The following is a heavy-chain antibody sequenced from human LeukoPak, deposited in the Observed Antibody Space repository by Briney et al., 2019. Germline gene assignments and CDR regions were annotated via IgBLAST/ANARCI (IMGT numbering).Heavy chain of an antibody. D-gene: IGHD3-16*01. J-gene: IGHJ5*02. CDR3: ARLPNPNRFDP. CDR2: ISAYNGNT. CDR1: GYTFTSYG. Sequence: ASVKVSCKASGYTFTSYGISWLRQAPGQGLEWMGWISAYNGNTNYAQKLHDRVTMTTDTSTSTAYMELRSLRSDDTAVYYCARLPNPNRFDPWGQGTLVTVSS. V-gene: IGHV1-18*01.